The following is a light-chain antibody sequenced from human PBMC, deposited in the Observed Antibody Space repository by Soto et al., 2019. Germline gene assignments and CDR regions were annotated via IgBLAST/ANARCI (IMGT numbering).Light chain of an antibody. V-gene: IGLV2-8*01. CDR1: SSDIGGYNY. Sequence: QSVLTQPPSASGSPGQSVTISCTRTSSDIGGYNYVSWYQQHPGKAPKLMIYEVSKRPSGVPDRFSGSKSGNTASLTVSWLQAEDEADYYCSSYAGSNNFVCGTGTKVTVL. CDR3: SSYAGSNNFV. CDR2: EVS. J-gene: IGLJ1*01.